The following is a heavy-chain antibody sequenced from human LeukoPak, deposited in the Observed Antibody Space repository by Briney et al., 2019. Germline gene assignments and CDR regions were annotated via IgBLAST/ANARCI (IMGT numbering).Heavy chain of an antibody. CDR2: ISGSGGST. V-gene: IGHV3-23*01. Sequence: PGGSLRVSCAASGFTFSGCAMSWVRQAPGKGVECVSAISGSGGSTYYADSVKGRFTISRDNSKNTLYLQMNSLRAEDTAVFYCAKDPSPGSYYVFDYWGQGTLVTVSS. CDR3: AKDPSPGSYYVFDY. CDR1: GFTFSGCA. D-gene: IGHD1-26*01. J-gene: IGHJ4*02.